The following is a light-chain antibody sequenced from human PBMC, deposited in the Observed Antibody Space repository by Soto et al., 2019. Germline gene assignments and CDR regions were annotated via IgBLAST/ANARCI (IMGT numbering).Light chain of an antibody. Sequence: EIVLTQSPGTLSLSPGERATLSCRASQTVSSRYLAWYQQKPGQAPRLLMYGASNRATGIPDRFSGSGSGTDFTLTISRLEPEDFAVYFCQQYGRSPTFTFGQGTKLAIK. CDR1: QTVSSRY. J-gene: IGKJ2*01. CDR3: QQYGRSPTFT. V-gene: IGKV3-20*01. CDR2: GAS.